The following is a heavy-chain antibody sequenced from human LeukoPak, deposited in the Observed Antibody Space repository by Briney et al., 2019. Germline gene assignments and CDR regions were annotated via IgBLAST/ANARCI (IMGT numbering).Heavy chain of an antibody. D-gene: IGHD3/OR15-3a*01. CDR3: ARTGLGLYSFDY. Sequence: PGGSLRLSCVVSGFTFSSYSMNWVRQAPGKGLEWVSYITGSISTIYYTDSVKGRFTISRDNAKNSVYLQMNSLRLEDTAVYYCARTGLGLYSFDYWGQGTLVTVSS. CDR2: ITGSISTI. CDR1: GFTFSSYS. J-gene: IGHJ4*02. V-gene: IGHV3-48*01.